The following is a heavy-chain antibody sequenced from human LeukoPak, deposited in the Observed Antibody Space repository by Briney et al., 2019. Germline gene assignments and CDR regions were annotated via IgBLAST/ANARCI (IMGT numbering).Heavy chain of an antibody. V-gene: IGHV3-30-3*01. J-gene: IGHJ4*02. CDR3: ARDRHDILTGCLDY. CDR2: ISYDGSNK. CDR1: GFTFSSYA. Sequence: GGSLRLSCAASGFTFSSYAMHWVRQAPGKGLEWVAVISYDGSNKYFADSVKGRFTISRDNSKNTLYLQMNSLRAEDTAVYYCARDRHDILTGCLDYWGQGTLVTVSS. D-gene: IGHD3-9*01.